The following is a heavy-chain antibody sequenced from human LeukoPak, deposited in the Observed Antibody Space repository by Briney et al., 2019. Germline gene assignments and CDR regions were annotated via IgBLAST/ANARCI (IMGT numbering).Heavy chain of an antibody. CDR3: ASLYDILTGRRRYFDY. V-gene: IGHV3-11*06. Sequence: MSGGSLRLSCAASGLTFSDYYMSWIRQAPGKGLEWVSYISSSSSYTNYADSVKGRFTISRDNAKNSLYLQMNSLRAEDTAVYYCASLYDILTGRRRYFDYWGQGTLVTVSS. CDR1: GLTFSDYY. CDR2: ISSSSSYT. J-gene: IGHJ4*02. D-gene: IGHD3-9*01.